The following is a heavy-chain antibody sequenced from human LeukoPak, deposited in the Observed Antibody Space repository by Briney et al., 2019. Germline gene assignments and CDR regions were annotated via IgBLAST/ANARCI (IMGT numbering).Heavy chain of an antibody. CDR1: GYTLTELS. J-gene: IGHJ4*02. D-gene: IGHD6-13*01. CDR2: FDPEGGET. CDR3: ARDNIRGGKGIAAAGGYY. V-gene: IGHV1-24*01. Sequence: ASVKVSCKVSGYTLTELSMHWVRQAPGKGLEWMGGFDPEGGETIYAQKFQGRVTVTADESTSTAYMDLSSLTSEDTAVYYCARDNIRGGKGIAAAGGYYWGQGTLVTVSS.